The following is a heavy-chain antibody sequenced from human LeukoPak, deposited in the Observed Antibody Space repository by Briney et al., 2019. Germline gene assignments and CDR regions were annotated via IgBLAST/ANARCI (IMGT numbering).Heavy chain of an antibody. CDR2: ISAYNGNT. CDR1: GYTFTSYG. CDR3: ARDGRAYYDILTGYYSNDY. Sequence: ASVKVSCKASGYTFTSYGISWVRQAPGQGLEWMGWISAYNGNTNYAQKLQGRVTMTTDTSTSTAYMELRSLRSDDTAVYYCARDGRAYYDILTGYYSNDYWGQGTLVTVSS. D-gene: IGHD3-9*01. J-gene: IGHJ4*02. V-gene: IGHV1-18*01.